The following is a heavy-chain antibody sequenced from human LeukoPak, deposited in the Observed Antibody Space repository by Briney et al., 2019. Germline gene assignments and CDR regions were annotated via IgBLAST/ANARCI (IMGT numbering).Heavy chain of an antibody. D-gene: IGHD3-10*01. CDR2: IYYSGST. CDR1: GGSISSSSYY. Sequence: PSETLSLTCTVSGGSISSSSYYWGWIRQPPGKGLEWIGSIYYSGSTYYNPSLKSRVTISVDTSKNQFSLKLSSVTAADTAVYYCAREFGELPMAPFDFWGQGSLVTVSS. V-gene: IGHV4-39*02. CDR3: AREFGELPMAPFDF. J-gene: IGHJ4*02.